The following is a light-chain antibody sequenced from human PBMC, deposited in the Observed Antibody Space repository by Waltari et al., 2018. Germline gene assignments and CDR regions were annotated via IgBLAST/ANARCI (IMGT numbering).Light chain of an antibody. Sequence: SYELTQPSSVSVSPGQTARITCSGDILAKRYARWFQQKPGQAPVVVIYKDSERPSGIPERFSGSNSGTTVTLTISGAQVEDEADYYCSSAADNNRQVFGGGTKLTVL. CDR1: ILAKRY. V-gene: IGLV3-27*01. J-gene: IGLJ3*02. CDR2: KDS. CDR3: SSAADNNRQV.